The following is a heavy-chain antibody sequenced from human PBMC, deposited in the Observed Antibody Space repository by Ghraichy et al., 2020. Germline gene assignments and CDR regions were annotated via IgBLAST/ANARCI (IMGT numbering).Heavy chain of an antibody. CDR1: GGSISSYY. CDR2: IYTGGST. V-gene: IGHV4-4*07. CDR3: AGEGESYFDY. Sequence: SETLSLTCSVSGGSISSYYWSWIRQPAGKGLEWIGRIYTGGSTNYNPSLKSRVTMSVDTSKNQFSLKLSSVTAADTAVYYCAGEGESYFDYWGQGTLVTVSS. J-gene: IGHJ4*02. D-gene: IGHD2-21*01.